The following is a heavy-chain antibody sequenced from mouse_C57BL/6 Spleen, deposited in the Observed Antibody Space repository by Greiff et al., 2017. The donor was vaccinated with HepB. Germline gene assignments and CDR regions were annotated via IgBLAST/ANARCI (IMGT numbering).Heavy chain of an antibody. CDR1: GFTFSSYA. Sequence: EVKLVESGGGLVKPGGSLKLSCAASGFTFSSYAMSWVRPTPEKRLEWVATISDGGSYTYYPDNVKGRFTISRDNAKNNLYLQMSHLKSEDTAMYYCARDGLRPFFDYWGQGTTLTVSS. V-gene: IGHV5-4*01. J-gene: IGHJ2*01. D-gene: IGHD2-4*01. CDR2: ISDGGSYT. CDR3: ARDGLRPFFDY.